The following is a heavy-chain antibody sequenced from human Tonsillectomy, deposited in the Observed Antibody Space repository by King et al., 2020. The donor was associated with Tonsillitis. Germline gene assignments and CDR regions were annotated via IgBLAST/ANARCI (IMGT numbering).Heavy chain of an antibody. CDR1: GFSISSGYY. J-gene: IGHJ4*02. CDR3: ARGHIAVAGTCYFDY. CDR2: ISHTGGT. D-gene: IGHD6-19*01. Sequence: QLQESGPGLVKPSETLSLTCAVSGFSISSGYYWAWIRQPPGKGLGWIGRISHTGGTYYNPSLKSRVTITVDTSKNQLSLKLSSVTAADTAVYYCARGHIAVAGTCYFDYWGQGTLVTVSS. V-gene: IGHV4-38-2*01.